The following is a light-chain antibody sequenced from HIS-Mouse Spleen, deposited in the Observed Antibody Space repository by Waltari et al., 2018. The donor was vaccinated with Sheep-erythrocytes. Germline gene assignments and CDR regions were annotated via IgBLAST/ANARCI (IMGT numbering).Light chain of an antibody. CDR3: QQSFSTPYT. V-gene: IGKV1-39*01. J-gene: IGKJ2*01. Sequence: DIQMTQAPSSLSASVGDRVTITCRASQSICSYLNWYQQKPGKAPQLLIYAASSFPSRVPSRFSCSGSGTDFTLPISSLQPDYFATYYCQQSFSTPYTFGQGTKLEIK. CDR1: QSICSY. CDR2: AAS.